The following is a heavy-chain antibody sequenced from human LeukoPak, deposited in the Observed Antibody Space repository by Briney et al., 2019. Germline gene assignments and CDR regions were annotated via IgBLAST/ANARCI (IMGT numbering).Heavy chain of an antibody. Sequence: PGGSLRLSCAASGFTFSSYAMSWVRQAPGKGLEWVSAISGSGGSTYYADSEKGRFTISRDNSKNTLYLQMNSLRAEDTAVYYCANDQSSGSYLSGDYWGQGTLVTVSS. D-gene: IGHD1-26*01. V-gene: IGHV3-23*01. CDR3: ANDQSSGSYLSGDY. J-gene: IGHJ4*02. CDR1: GFTFSSYA. CDR2: ISGSGGST.